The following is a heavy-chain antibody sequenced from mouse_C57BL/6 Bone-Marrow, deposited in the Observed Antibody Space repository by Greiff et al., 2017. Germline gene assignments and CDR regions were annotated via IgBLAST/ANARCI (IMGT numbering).Heavy chain of an antibody. Sequence: EVQLQESGGGLVKPGGSLKLSCAASGFTFSDYGMHWVRQAPEQGLAWVAYISSGSSTIYYADTVKGRFTISGDTAKNTLFLQMTSLRSEDTAMYYCASSGSSYDYYARDYWGQGTSVTVSA. D-gene: IGHD1-1*01. CDR1: GFTFSDYG. J-gene: IGHJ4*01. CDR3: ASSGSSYDYYARDY. CDR2: ISSGSSTI. V-gene: IGHV5-17*01.